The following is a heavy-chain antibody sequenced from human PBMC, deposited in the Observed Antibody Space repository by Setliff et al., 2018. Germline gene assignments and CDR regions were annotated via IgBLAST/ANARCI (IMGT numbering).Heavy chain of an antibody. Sequence: SETLSLTCTVSGGPISSGSYYWSWIRQPAGKGLEWIGHIYTSGSTNYNPSLKSRVTISVDTSKNQFSLKLSSVTAADTAVYYCAREQSNYDFWSGYYGSYYYYMDVWGKGTTVTVSS. V-gene: IGHV4-61*09. CDR3: AREQSNYDFWSGYYGSYYYYMDV. CDR1: GGPISSGSYY. D-gene: IGHD3-3*01. J-gene: IGHJ6*03. CDR2: IYTSGST.